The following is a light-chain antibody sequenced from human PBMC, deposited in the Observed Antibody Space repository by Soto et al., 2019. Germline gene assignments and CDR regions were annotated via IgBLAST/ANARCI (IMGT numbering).Light chain of an antibody. Sequence: QSALTQPPSASGSPGQSVTISCTGTSSDVGGYNYVSWYQQYPGRAPKLMIYEVTKRPSGVPDRFSGSKSGNTASLNVSGRQAEDEADYYCSSYAASNNFYFVFGGGTQLTVL. V-gene: IGLV2-8*01. J-gene: IGLJ3*02. CDR3: SSYAASNNFYFV. CDR1: SSDVGGYNY. CDR2: EVT.